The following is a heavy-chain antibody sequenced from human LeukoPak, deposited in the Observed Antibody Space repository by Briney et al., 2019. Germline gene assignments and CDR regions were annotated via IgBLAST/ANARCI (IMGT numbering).Heavy chain of an antibody. D-gene: IGHD3-10*01. V-gene: IGHV3-23*01. J-gene: IGHJ4*02. CDR3: AKIQYFGEFYY. CDR2: ISGSGSNT. Sequence: GGSLRLSCAASGFTFSSYWMHWVRQAPGKGLEWVSAISGSGSNTYYADSVKGRFTISRDNSKNTLYLQMNSLRAEDTAVYFCAKIQYFGEFYYWGQGTLVTVSS. CDR1: GFTFSSYW.